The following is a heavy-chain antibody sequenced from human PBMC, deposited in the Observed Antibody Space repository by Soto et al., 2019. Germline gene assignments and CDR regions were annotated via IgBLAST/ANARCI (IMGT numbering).Heavy chain of an antibody. CDR3: ARAPTWSSWPYYIDY. CDR2: LLYTGYTQ. D-gene: IGHD6-13*01. CDR1: GFTFTDYG. V-gene: IGHV3-30*04. Sequence: QVQLVESGGGVVQPGRSLRLSCAASGFTFTDYGLHWVRQAPDKGLEWVAVLLYTGYTQYYADSVKGRFTISGDNSKNTLYLQMDSLQPEDTAVNYCARAPTWSSWPYYIDYRGLGTLVAVSS. J-gene: IGHJ4*02.